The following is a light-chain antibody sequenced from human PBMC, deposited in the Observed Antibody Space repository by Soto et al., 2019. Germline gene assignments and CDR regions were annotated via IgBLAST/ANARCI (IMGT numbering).Light chain of an antibody. CDR1: QSVRSD. V-gene: IGKV3-15*01. Sequence: EIVMTQSPATLSVSPGERATLSCRASQSVRSDLAWYQHKPGQAPRLLIYGASTRATGIPVRFSGSGSGTGFTLTISSLQSEDFAVYYCQRETFGQGTKVDIK. CDR2: GAS. CDR3: QRET. J-gene: IGKJ1*01.